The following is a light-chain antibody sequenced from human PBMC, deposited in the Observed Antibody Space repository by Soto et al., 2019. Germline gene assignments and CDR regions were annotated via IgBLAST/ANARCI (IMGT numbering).Light chain of an antibody. V-gene: IGLV2-8*01. CDR2: EVN. J-gene: IGLJ2*01. Sequence: QSVLTQPPSGSWSPGQSVTISCTGTRSDIGGYNYVSWYQQHPGQAPKLMIFEVNKRPSGVPDRFSGSKSGNTASLTVSGLQAEDEADYYCSSYGGSNNFVLFGGGTKLTVL. CDR3: SSYGGSNNFVL. CDR1: RSDIGGYNY.